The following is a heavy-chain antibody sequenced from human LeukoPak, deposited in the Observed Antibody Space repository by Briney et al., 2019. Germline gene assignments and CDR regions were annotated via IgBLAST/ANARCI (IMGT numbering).Heavy chain of an antibody. CDR1: GFTFSSYS. CDR3: ASGLPFSGSYYNYFDY. CDR2: ISSSSSYI. D-gene: IGHD1-26*01. Sequence: PGGSLRLSCAASGFTFSSYSMNWVRQAPGKGLEWVSSISSSSSYIYYADSVKGRFTISRDNAKNSLYLQMNSLRAEDTAVYYCASGLPFSGSYYNYFDYWGQGTLVTVSS. V-gene: IGHV3-21*01. J-gene: IGHJ4*02.